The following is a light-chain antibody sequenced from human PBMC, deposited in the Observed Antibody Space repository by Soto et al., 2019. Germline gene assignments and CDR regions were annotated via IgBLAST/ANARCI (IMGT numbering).Light chain of an antibody. CDR3: QQYKSYWT. CDR2: AAS. Sequence: DVEIPQSRSPLSRSVGERVNITFQASQTSSSWLAWYQQKPGKAPKLLIYAASTLQSGVPSRFSGSGSGTDFTLTINIRQPDDFATYYYQQYKSYWTFGQGTKVDIK. CDR1: QTSSSW. J-gene: IGKJ1*01. V-gene: IGKV1-5*01.